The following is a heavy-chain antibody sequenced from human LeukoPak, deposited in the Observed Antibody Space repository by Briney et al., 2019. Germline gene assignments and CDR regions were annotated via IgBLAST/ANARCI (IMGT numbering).Heavy chain of an antibody. J-gene: IGHJ3*02. CDR3: ARESSPEDAFDI. CDR1: GFTFSSYE. CDR2: ISSSGSTI. Sequence: GGSLRLSCAASGFTFSSYEMNWVRQPPGKGLEWVSYISSSGSTIYYADSVKGRFTISRDNAKNSLYLQMNSLRAEDTAVYYCARESSPEDAFDIWGQGTMVTASS. V-gene: IGHV3-48*03. D-gene: IGHD1-14*01.